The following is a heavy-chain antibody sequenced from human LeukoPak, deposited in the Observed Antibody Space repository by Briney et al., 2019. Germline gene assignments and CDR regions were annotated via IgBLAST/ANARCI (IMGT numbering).Heavy chain of an antibody. J-gene: IGHJ4*02. D-gene: IGHD5-24*01. V-gene: IGHV4-30-2*01. CDR1: GGSISSGGYS. CDR2: IYHSGST. CDR3: ARGARDGYNSLDY. Sequence: SETLSLTCAVSGGSISSGGYSWSWIRQLPGKGLEWIGYIYHSGSTYYNPSLKSRVTISVDRSKNQFSLKLSSVTAADTAVYYCARGARDGYNSLDYWGQGTLVTVSS.